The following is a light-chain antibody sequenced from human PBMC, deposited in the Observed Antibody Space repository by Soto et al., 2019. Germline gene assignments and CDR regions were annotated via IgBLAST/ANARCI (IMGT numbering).Light chain of an antibody. CDR2: RAS. CDR3: QQYGSAQWT. CDR1: QSVDKNY. Sequence: ENVLTQSPGTLSLSPGERATLSCRASQSVDKNYVAWYQQRPGQAPRRLIYRASIRATGIPDRISGSGSGTDFTLSISRPEAADFAVYYCQQYGSAQWTFGQGTKVEVK. V-gene: IGKV3-20*01. J-gene: IGKJ1*01.